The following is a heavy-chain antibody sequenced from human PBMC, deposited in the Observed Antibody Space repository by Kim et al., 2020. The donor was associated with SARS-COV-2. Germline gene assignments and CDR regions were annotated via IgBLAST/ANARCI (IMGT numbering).Heavy chain of an antibody. J-gene: IGHJ4*02. CDR3: ARTQPQYHFDY. D-gene: IGHD4-4*01. V-gene: IGHV3-48*03. CDR2: M. Sequence: MYYADSVKGRVTIARDNAKNSMFLQMVSLRAEDTAIYYCARTQPQYHFDYWGQGTLVTVSS.